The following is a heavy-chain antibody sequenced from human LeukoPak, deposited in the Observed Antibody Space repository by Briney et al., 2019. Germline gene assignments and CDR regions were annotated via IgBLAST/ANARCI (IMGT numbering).Heavy chain of an antibody. J-gene: IGHJ4*02. CDR2: INPSGGST. Sequence: ASVKVSCKASGGTFSSYAISWVRQAPGQGLEWMGIINPSGGSTSYAQKFQGRVTMTRDTSTSTVYMELSSLRSEDTAVYYCARDRLGGDYWGQGTLVTVSS. CDR3: ARDRLGGDY. V-gene: IGHV1-46*01. D-gene: IGHD7-27*01. CDR1: GGTFSSYA.